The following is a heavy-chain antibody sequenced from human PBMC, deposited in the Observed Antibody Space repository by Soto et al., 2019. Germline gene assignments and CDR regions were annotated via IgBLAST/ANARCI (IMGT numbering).Heavy chain of an antibody. J-gene: IGHJ4*02. D-gene: IGHD6-19*01. V-gene: IGHV3-33*01. Sequence: QVQLVESGGGVVQPGNSLRLSCAASGFTFSSYGMHWVRQAPGKGLEWVADIWYDGSNKYYADSVKGRFTISRDNSKNTVYLQINSLRAEDTVVYYCGRHEQWLVRFYFDFWGQVTLVTVSS. CDR3: GRHEQWLVRFYFDF. CDR1: GFTFSSYG. CDR2: IWYDGSNK.